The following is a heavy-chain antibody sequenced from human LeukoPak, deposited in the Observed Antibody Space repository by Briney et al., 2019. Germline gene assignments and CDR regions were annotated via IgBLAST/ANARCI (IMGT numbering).Heavy chain of an antibody. CDR2: IYYSGST. V-gene: IGHV4-31*03. J-gene: IGHJ5*02. D-gene: IGHD3-16*02. CDR1: GGSISSGGYF. CDR3: ARGHNYDYVWGSYRYKVDWFDP. Sequence: SETLSLTCTVSGGSISSGGYFWSWIRQHPGKGLEWIGYIYYSGSTYYNPSLKSRVTISVDTSKNQFSLKLSSVTAADTAVYYCARGHNYDYVWGSYRYKVDWFDPWGQGTLVTVSS.